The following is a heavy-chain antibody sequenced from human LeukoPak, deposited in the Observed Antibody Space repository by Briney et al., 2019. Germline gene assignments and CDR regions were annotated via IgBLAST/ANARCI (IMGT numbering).Heavy chain of an antibody. CDR2: IFYSGST. D-gene: IGHD6-13*01. V-gene: IGHV4-39*07. CDR1: GGSISSSTYY. Sequence: SETLSLTCTVSGGSISSSTYYWAWIRQPPGKGLEWVGNIFYSGSTYYNPSLKSRVTISVDTSKNQFSLKLTSVTAADTAVYYCARVSSSWPHYYFDYWGQGTLVTVCS. CDR3: ARVSSSWPHYYFDY. J-gene: IGHJ4*02.